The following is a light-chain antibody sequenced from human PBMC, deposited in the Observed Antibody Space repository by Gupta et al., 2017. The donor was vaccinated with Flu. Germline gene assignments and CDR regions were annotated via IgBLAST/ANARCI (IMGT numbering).Light chain of an antibody. J-gene: IGKJ4*01. CDR1: QSISSSY. Sequence: GTLSLSPGERATLSCRTSQSISSSYLAWYQQKPGQAPRLLIYGASRRATGIPDRFSGGGSGTDFTLTISRLEPEDFAVYYCQQDNNSPLTFGGGTXVEI. V-gene: IGKV3-20*01. CDR3: QQDNNSPLT. CDR2: GAS.